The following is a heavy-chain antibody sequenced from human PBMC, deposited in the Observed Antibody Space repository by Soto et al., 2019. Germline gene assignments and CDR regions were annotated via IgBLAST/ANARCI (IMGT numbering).Heavy chain of an antibody. CDR3: ARIDSSGGLDS. J-gene: IGHJ1*01. Sequence: QLQLQESGPGLVEPSETLSLTCIVSGGSVSSSSYYWGWIRQPPGKGLEWIGSVYYRGRTNYSPSFESRFTMSVDRSKNHFSLNLSSVTAADTAVYYCARIDSSGGLDSWGQGILVTVSS. D-gene: IGHD3-22*01. V-gene: IGHV4-39*02. CDR2: VYYRGRT. CDR1: GGSVSSSSYY.